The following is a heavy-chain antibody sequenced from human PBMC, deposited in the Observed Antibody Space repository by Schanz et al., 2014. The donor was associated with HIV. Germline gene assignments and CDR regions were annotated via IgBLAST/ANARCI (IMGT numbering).Heavy chain of an antibody. Sequence: QVQLGESGGGVVQPGRSLRLSCAASGFPFSTYGMHWVRQGPGKGREWGAFITYDGSNKYYADSVKGRFTISRDNSKNTLYLQMNSLRGEDTAVYYCARVANWDYYGMDVWGRGTTVTVSS. D-gene: IGHD3-16*01. CDR1: GFPFSTYG. CDR2: ITYDGSNK. CDR3: ARVANWDYYGMDV. V-gene: IGHV3-30*03. J-gene: IGHJ6*02.